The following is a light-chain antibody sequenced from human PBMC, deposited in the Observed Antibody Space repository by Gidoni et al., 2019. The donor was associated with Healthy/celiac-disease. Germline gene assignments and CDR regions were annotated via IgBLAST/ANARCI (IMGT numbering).Light chain of an antibody. Sequence: EIVMTQSPATLSLSPGERATLSCRASQSVSSSYLSWYQQKPGQAPRLLIYGASTRATGIPARFSGSGSGTDFTLTISSLQPEDFAVYYCQQDYNLPLTFXXXTKVEIK. V-gene: IGKV3D-7*01. J-gene: IGKJ1*01. CDR3: QQDYNLPLT. CDR1: QSVSSSY. CDR2: GAS.